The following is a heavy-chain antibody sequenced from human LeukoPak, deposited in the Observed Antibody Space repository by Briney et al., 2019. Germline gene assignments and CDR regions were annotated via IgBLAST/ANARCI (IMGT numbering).Heavy chain of an antibody. V-gene: IGHV1-18*01. CDR3: ARSDYDFWSGPSGWFDP. CDR1: GYTFTSYG. CDR2: ISAYNGNT. D-gene: IGHD3-3*01. Sequence: ASVKVSCKASGYTFTSYGVSWVRQAPGQGLEWMGWISAYNGNTNYAQKLQGRVTMTTDTSTSTAYMELGSLRSDDTAVYYCARSDYDFWSGPSGWFDPWGQGTLVTVSS. J-gene: IGHJ5*02.